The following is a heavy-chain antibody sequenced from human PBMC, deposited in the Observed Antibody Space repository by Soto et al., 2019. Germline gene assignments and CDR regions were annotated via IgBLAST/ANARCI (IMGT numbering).Heavy chain of an antibody. CDR2: FYYSGST. CDR1: GGSISTGGYY. J-gene: IGHJ5*02. CDR3: ARSVFP. Sequence: QVQLQESGPGLVKPSQILSLTCTVSGGSISTGGYYWNWIRQHPGKGLEWIGYFYYSGSTYYNPALKSRPTISLNTSKNQFSLKLSSVTAADTAVYYCARSVFPWGQGTLVTVSS. V-gene: IGHV4-31*03.